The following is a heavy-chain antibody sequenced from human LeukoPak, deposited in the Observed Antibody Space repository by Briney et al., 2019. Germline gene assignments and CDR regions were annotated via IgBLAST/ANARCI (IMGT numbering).Heavy chain of an antibody. CDR1: GFTVSSNY. D-gene: IGHD5-18*01. J-gene: IGHJ4*02. Sequence: SGGSLRLSCAASGFTVSSNYMSWVRQAPGKGLEWVSVIYSGGSTYYADSVKGRFTISRDNSKNTLYLQMNSLRAEDTAVYYCAKPRGYSYGLVPFDYWGQGTLVTVSS. V-gene: IGHV3-66*04. CDR3: AKPRGYSYGLVPFDY. CDR2: IYSGGST.